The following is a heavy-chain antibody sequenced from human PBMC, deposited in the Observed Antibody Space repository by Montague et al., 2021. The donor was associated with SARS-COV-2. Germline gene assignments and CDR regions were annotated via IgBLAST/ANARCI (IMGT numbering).Heavy chain of an antibody. V-gene: IGHV3-66*01. CDR1: GFTVSSNY. J-gene: IGHJ3*02. CDR3: ARARAYYGGDCYWGGAFDI. Sequence: SLRLSCAASGFTVSSNYMSWVRQAPGKGLEWVSVIYSGGSTYYADSVKGRFTISRDNSKNTLYLQMNSLRAEDTAVYCCARARAYYGGDCYWGGAFDIWGQGTMVTVSS. CDR2: IYSGGST. D-gene: IGHD2-21*02.